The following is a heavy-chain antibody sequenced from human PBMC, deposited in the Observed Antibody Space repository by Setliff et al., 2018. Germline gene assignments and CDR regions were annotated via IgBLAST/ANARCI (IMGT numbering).Heavy chain of an antibody. V-gene: IGHV1-18*04. CDR2: ISAYNGNT. CDR3: ARKGLDYEAVYGGGDYYYYGMDV. Sequence: ASVKVSCKASGYTFTGYYMHWVRQAPGQGLEWMGWISAYNGNTNYAQKLQGRVTMTTDTSTSTAYMELRSLRSDDTAVYYCARKGLDYEAVYGGGDYYYYGMDVWGQGTTVTVSS. CDR1: GYTFTGYY. D-gene: IGHD3-16*01. J-gene: IGHJ6*02.